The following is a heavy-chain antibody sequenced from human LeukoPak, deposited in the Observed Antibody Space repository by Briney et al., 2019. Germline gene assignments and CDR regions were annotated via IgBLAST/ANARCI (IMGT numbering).Heavy chain of an antibody. CDR2: IYYSGST. D-gene: IGHD6-19*01. CDR3: ARGVAGYNWFDP. J-gene: IGHJ5*02. V-gene: IGHV4-39*01. CDR1: GGSISSSSYY. Sequence: SETLSLTCTVSGGSISSSSYYWGWIRQPPGKGLEWIGSIYYSGSTYYNPSLKSRVTIPVDTSKNQFSLKLSSVTAADTAVYYCARGVAGYNWFDPWGQGTLVTVSS.